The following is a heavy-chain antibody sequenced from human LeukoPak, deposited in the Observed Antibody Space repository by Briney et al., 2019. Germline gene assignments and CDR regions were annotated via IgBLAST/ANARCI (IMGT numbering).Heavy chain of an antibody. CDR2: IYIDGSK. CDR1: GVTVSSHY. CDR3: ARLPSY. V-gene: IGHV3-66*02. J-gene: IGHJ4*02. Sequence: GGSLRLSCAASGVTVSSHYMTWVRQAPGKGLEWVSVIYIDGSKYYADSVKGRFTISRDHSKNTLYPQLNSLRPEDTAVYYCARLPSYWGQGTLVTVSS.